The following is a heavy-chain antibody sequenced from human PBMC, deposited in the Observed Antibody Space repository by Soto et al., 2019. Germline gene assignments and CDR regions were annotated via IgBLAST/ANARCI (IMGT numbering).Heavy chain of an antibody. J-gene: IGHJ4*02. CDR1: GFTFSSYA. D-gene: IGHD3-22*01. V-gene: IGHV3-23*01. Sequence: GGSLRLSCAASGFTFSSYAMSWVRQAPGKGLEWVSAISGSDGSTYYADSVKGRFTISRDNSKNTLYLQMNSLRAEDTAVYYCAKSLTMIVVVKYYFDYWGQGTLVTVSS. CDR3: AKSLTMIVVVKYYFDY. CDR2: ISGSDGST.